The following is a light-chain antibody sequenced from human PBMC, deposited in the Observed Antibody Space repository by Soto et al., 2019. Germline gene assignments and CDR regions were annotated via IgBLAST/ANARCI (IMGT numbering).Light chain of an antibody. CDR3: QQYGSSPS. CDR1: QRVSGGF. Sequence: DIVLTQSPVTLSLSPGASATLYCGTSQRVSGGFLAWYQHKPGLAPRLIVYDTSFRATGIPDRFSGSGSGTAFTLTITRLDPDDFAVYYCQQYGSSPSFGQGTK. CDR2: DTS. V-gene: IGKV3D-20*01. J-gene: IGKJ1*01.